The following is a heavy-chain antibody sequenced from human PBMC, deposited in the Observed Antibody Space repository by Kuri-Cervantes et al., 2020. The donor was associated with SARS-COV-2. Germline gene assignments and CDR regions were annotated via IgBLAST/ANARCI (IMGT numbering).Heavy chain of an antibody. J-gene: IGHJ4*02. Sequence: SVKVSCKASGYTFTGYYMHWVRQAPGQGLEWMGRIIPIFGTANYAQKFQGRVTITADESTSTAYMELGSLRSEDTAVYYCARDKRYCSSTSCSAGWFDYWGQGTLVTVSS. V-gene: IGHV1-69*13. CDR3: ARDKRYCSSTSCSAGWFDY. CDR2: IIPIFGTA. CDR1: GYTFTGYY. D-gene: IGHD2-2*01.